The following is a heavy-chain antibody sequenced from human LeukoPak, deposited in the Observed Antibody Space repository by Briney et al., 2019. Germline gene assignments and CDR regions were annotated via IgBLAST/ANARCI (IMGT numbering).Heavy chain of an antibody. J-gene: IGHJ4*02. Sequence: SETLSLTCTVSGGSISSGGYYWDWIRQPPGKGLEWIGNIYYSGSTYYNSSLESRVTISVDTSKNHFSLNLSSVTAADTAVYYCARATGWGILTGYYRTFDYWGQGALVTVSS. D-gene: IGHD3-9*01. V-gene: IGHV4-39*07. CDR3: ARATGWGILTGYYRTFDY. CDR2: IYYSGST. CDR1: GGSISSGGYY.